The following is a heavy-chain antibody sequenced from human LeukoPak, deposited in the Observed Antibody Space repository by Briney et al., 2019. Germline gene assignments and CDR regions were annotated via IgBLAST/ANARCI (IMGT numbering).Heavy chain of an antibody. CDR1: GEPFRGYY. Sequence: KSSETLSLTCAVCGEPFRGYYWSWIRQPTGRAQEWIGEINHSGSTNYNPSLKSRVTISVDTSKNQFSLKLSSVTAADTAVYYCARGARMTDAFDIWGQGTMVTVSS. CDR2: INHSGST. V-gene: IGHV4-34*01. J-gene: IGHJ3*02. D-gene: IGHD6-6*01. CDR3: ARGARMTDAFDI.